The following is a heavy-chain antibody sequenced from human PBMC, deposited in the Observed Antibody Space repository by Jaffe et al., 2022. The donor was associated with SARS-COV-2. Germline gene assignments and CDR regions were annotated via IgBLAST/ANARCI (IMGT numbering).Heavy chain of an antibody. CDR1: GFTFDDYA. CDR2: ITWNSGSI. CDR3: AKDMWGNIAAAGSPLDS. D-gene: IGHD6-13*01. V-gene: IGHV3-9*01. Sequence: EIQLVESGGGLVQPGRSLRLSCAASGFTFDDYAMHWVRQAPGKGLEWVSSITWNSGSIGYADSVKGRFTISRDNAKNSLYLQMNSLRAEDTALYYCAKDMWGNIAAAGSPLDSWGQGTLVTVSS. J-gene: IGHJ4*02.